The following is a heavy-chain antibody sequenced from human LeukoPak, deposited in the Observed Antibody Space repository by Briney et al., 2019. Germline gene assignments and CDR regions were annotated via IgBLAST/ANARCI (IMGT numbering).Heavy chain of an antibody. J-gene: IGHJ5*02. Sequence: GRSLRLPCAASGFTFSSSWLTWVRQPPGKGLEWVASIHQEGDHKHYADSVKGRFTIPRDNGKNSLYLQMKSVTGGDGGVHYCVRAHHRGGWFDPWGQGTLVTVSS. CDR2: IHQEGDHK. D-gene: IGHD3-10*01. CDR1: GFTFSSSW. CDR3: VRAHHRGGWFDP. V-gene: IGHV3-7*04.